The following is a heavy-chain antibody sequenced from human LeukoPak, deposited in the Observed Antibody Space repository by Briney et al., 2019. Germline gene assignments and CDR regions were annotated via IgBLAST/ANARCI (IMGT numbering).Heavy chain of an antibody. Sequence: GASVKVSCKASGYTFTSYDINWVRQATGQGLEWMGWMNPDSGNTGYAQKFQGRVTITRNTSISTAYMELSSLRSEDTAVYYCARGVGYYDFWSGYSNEYYFDYWGQGTLVTVSS. CDR1: GYTFTSYD. D-gene: IGHD3-3*01. CDR3: ARGVGYYDFWSGYSNEYYFDY. J-gene: IGHJ4*02. CDR2: MNPDSGNT. V-gene: IGHV1-8*03.